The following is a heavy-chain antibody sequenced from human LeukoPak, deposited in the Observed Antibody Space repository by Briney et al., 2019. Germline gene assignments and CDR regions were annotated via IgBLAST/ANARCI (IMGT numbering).Heavy chain of an antibody. CDR3: ATDVVLGKLWPVFDP. Sequence: ASVKVSCKVSGYTLTELSMHWVRQAPGKGLEWMGGFDPEDGETIYAQKFQGRVTMTEDTSTDTAYMELSSLRSEDTAVYYCATDVVLGKLWPVFDPWGQGTLVTVSS. V-gene: IGHV1-24*01. CDR2: FDPEDGET. J-gene: IGHJ5*02. CDR1: GYTLTELS. D-gene: IGHD3-16*01.